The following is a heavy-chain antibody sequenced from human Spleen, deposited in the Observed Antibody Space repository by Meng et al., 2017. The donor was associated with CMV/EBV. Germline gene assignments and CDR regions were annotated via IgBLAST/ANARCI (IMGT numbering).Heavy chain of an antibody. J-gene: IGHJ4*02. V-gene: IGHV3-23*01. Sequence: GESLKISCAASGFAFSRYAMTWVRQAPGKGLEWVSVISGSGGSTFYADSVKGRFTVSRDNSKNSVFLQMNSLITEDTALYYCARGFEGGLALDYWGQGTLVTVSS. CDR2: ISGSGGST. D-gene: IGHD2-15*01. CDR3: ARGFEGGLALDY. CDR1: GFAFSRYA.